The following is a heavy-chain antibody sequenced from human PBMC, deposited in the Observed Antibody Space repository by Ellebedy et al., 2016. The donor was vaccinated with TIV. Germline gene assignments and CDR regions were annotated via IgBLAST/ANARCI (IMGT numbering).Heavy chain of an antibody. CDR1: GLTFNIYV. CDR2: ISGSGGRT. CDR3: ARGGTFGGY. J-gene: IGHJ4*02. Sequence: PGGSLRLSCAASGLTFNIYVMNWVRQAPGKGLEWVSTISGSGGRTHYADSVKGRFTISRDNSKNTLHLQMNSLRAEDTAVYYCARGGTFGGYWGRGTLVTVSS. D-gene: IGHD2/OR15-2a*01. V-gene: IGHV3-23*01.